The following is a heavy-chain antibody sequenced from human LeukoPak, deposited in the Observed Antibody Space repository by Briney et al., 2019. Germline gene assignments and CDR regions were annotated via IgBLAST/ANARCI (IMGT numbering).Heavy chain of an antibody. V-gene: IGHV3-30-3*01. CDR1: GFTFSSYA. CDR3: ARGGYSSSRLYYYYYMDV. D-gene: IGHD6-6*01. J-gene: IGHJ6*03. Sequence: GGSLRLSCAASGFTFSSYAMHWVRQAPGKGLEWVAVISYDGSNKYYADSVKGRFTISRDNSKNTLYLQMNSLRAEDTAVYYCARGGYSSSRLYYYYYMDVWGKGTTVTVSS. CDR2: ISYDGSNK.